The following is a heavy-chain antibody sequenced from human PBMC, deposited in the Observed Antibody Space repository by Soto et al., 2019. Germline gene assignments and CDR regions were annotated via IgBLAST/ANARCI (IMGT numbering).Heavy chain of an antibody. J-gene: IGHJ4*02. CDR3: ARDHSSGLEGPIDY. V-gene: IGHV1-3*01. Sequence: SVKVSCKASGYTFTSYAMHWVRQAPGQRLEWMGWINAGNGNTKYSQKFQGRVTITRDTSASTAYMELSSLRSEDTAVYYCARDHSSGLEGPIDYWGQGTLVTVSS. CDR1: GYTFTSYA. D-gene: IGHD6-19*01. CDR2: INAGNGNT.